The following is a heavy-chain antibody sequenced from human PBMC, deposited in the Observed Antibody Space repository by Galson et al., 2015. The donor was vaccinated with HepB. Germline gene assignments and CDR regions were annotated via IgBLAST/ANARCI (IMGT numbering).Heavy chain of an antibody. D-gene: IGHD3-22*01. CDR3: ARVPFPLVVITDGDYFDY. CDR1: GYTFTGYY. V-gene: IGHV1-2*02. J-gene: IGHJ4*02. Sequence: SVKVSCKASGYTFTGYYMHWVRQAPGQGLEWMGWINPNSGGTNYAQKFQGRVTMTRDTSISTAYMELSRLRSDDTAVYYCARVPFPLVVITDGDYFDYWGQGTLVTVSS. CDR2: INPNSGGT.